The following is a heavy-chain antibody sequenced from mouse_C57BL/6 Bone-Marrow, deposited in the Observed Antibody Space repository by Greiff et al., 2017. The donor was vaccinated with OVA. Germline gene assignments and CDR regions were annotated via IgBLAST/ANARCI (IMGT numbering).Heavy chain of an antibody. Sequence: EVQLQQSGGDLVKPGGSLKLSCAASGFTFSSYGMPWVRQTPDKRLEWVATISSGGSYTYYPDSVKGRFTISRDNAKNTLYLQMSSLKSEDTAMYYCARRGYSPFAYWGQGTLVTVSA. CDR3: ARRGYSPFAY. V-gene: IGHV5-6*01. CDR1: GFTFSSYG. CDR2: ISSGGSYT. J-gene: IGHJ3*01. D-gene: IGHD3-1*01.